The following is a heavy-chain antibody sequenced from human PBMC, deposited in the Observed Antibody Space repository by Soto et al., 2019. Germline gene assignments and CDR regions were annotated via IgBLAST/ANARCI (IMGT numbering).Heavy chain of an antibody. V-gene: IGHV5-51*01. CDR1: GYSFTSYW. CDR2: IYPGDSDT. D-gene: IGHD2-2*01. J-gene: IGHJ6*03. CDR3: ARLACSSTSCRAQRGYYDFYMDV. Sequence: PGESLKISCKGSGYSFTSYWIGWVRQMPGKGLEWMGVIYPGDSDTRYSPSFQGQVTISADKSISTAYLQWSSLKASDTAMYYCARLACSSTSCRAQRGYYDFYMDVWGKGTTVTVSS.